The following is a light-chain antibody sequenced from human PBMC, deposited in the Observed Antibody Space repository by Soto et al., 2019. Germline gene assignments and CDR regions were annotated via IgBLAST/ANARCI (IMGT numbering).Light chain of an antibody. J-gene: IGKJ4*01. CDR2: GAS. V-gene: IGKV3D-15*01. CDR3: QQYTNWPALT. CDR1: QSVSSN. Sequence: EIVMTQSPATLSVSPGERATLSCRASQSVSSNLAWYQQKPGQAPRLLIYGASTRATGIPARFSGSGSGIAFTLTISSLQSEDFEVYYCQQYTNWPALTFGGGTKVEIK.